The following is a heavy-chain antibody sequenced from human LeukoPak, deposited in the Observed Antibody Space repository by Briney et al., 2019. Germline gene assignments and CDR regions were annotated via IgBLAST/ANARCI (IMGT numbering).Heavy chain of an antibody. V-gene: IGHV4-59*08. CDR3: ARQDALGKYPPPYYMDV. J-gene: IGHJ6*03. D-gene: IGHD3-16*01. CDR1: GGPVNSYN. CDR2: ISETGSP. Sequence: SETLTLTCTVSGGPVNSYNWNWIRQPPGKGLEWIGYISETGSPKYNSSLENRVTLSLDTSKNLFSLNLRSATVADTAVYYCARQDALGKYPPPYYMDVWGKGTTVIVS.